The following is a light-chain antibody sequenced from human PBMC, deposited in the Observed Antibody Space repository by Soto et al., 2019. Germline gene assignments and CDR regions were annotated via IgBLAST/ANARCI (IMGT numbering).Light chain of an antibody. Sequence: QSALTQPASVSGSPGQSITISCTGTSSDVGRYNYVSWYQQHPGKAPKLMIYDVSNRPSGVSNRFSGSKSGNMASLTISGRLAEDETNYSGSSYTGSSTYVFGTGTKVTVL. CDR3: SSYTGSSTYV. CDR1: SSDVGRYNY. CDR2: DVS. J-gene: IGLJ1*01. V-gene: IGLV2-14*01.